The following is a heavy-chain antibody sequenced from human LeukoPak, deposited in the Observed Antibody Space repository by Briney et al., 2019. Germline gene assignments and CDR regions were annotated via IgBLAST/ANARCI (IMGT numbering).Heavy chain of an antibody. D-gene: IGHD3-16*01. J-gene: IGHJ4*02. CDR3: ARAYYDTSSNYIDY. Sequence: ASVKVSCKASGYSFIGYYMHWVRQAPGQGLEWVGWINPNSGGANYVQKFQGRVTMTRDTSINTVYMELSSLKSDDTAVYYCARAYYDTSSNYIDYWGQGTLVTVSS. CDR1: GYSFIGYY. CDR2: INPNSGGA. V-gene: IGHV1-2*02.